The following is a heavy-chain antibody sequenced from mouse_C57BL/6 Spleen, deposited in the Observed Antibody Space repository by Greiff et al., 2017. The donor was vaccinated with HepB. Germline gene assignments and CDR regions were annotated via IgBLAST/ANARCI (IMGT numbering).Heavy chain of an antibody. CDR2: IYPGSGST. D-gene: IGHD3-2*02. CDR3: AKQFRCYYAMDY. J-gene: IGHJ4*01. CDR1: GYTFTSYW. V-gene: IGHV1-55*01. Sequence: QVHVKQPGAELVKPGASVKMSCKASGYTFTSYWITWVKQRPGQGLEWIGDIYPGSGSTNYNEKFKSKATLTVDTSSSTAYMQLSSLTSEDSAVYYCAKQFRCYYAMDYWGQGTSVTVAS.